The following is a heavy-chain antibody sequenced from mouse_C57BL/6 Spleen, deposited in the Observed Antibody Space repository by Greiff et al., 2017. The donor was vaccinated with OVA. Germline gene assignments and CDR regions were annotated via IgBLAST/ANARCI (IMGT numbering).Heavy chain of an antibody. CDR3: ARMIYYYGSSYVGYYAMDY. CDR1: GFSLSTFGMG. J-gene: IGHJ4*01. D-gene: IGHD1-1*01. Sequence: QVTLKVSGPGILQPSQTLSLTCSFSGFSLSTFGMGVGWIRQPSGKGLEWLAHIWWDDDKYYNPALKSRLTISKDTSKNQVFLKIANVDTADTATYYCARMIYYYGSSYVGYYAMDYWGQGTSVTVSS. V-gene: IGHV8-8*01. CDR2: IWWDDDK.